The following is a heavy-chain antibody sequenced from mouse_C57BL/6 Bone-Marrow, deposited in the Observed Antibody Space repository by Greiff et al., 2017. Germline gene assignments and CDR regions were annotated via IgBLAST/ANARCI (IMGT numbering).Heavy chain of an antibody. D-gene: IGHD1-1*01. CDR3: ARRELRSYFVY. J-gene: IGHJ2*01. Sequence: VQLQQSGPELVKPGASVTISCKASGYTFTDYYMNWVKQSNGKSLEWLGDINPNNGGTSYTQKFKGKATLTVDKSSSTAYMELRSLTSEDSAVYYCARRELRSYFVYWGQGTTLTVSS. V-gene: IGHV1-26*01. CDR2: INPNNGGT. CDR1: GYTFTDYY.